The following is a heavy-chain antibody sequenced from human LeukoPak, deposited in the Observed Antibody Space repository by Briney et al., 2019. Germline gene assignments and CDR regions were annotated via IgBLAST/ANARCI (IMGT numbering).Heavy chain of an antibody. J-gene: IGHJ6*02. V-gene: IGHV4-59*12. Sequence: SETLSLTCTVSGGSISSYYWSWIRQPPGKGLEWIGYIYYSGSTNYNPSLKSRVTISVDTSKNQFSLKLSSVTAADTAVYYCARRTRGYSYGPYYYGTDVWGQGTTVTVSS. CDR3: ARRTRGYSYGPYYYGTDV. D-gene: IGHD5-18*01. CDR1: GGSISSYY. CDR2: IYYSGST.